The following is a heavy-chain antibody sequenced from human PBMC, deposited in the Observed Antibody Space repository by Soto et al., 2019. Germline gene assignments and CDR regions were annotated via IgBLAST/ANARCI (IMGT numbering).Heavy chain of an antibody. CDR2: INPSGGTT. V-gene: IGHV1-46*01. CDR3: AREPYRGCYRFDD. CDR1: GYTFTSYY. J-gene: IGHJ4*02. Sequence: QVQLVQSGAEVKKPGASVKVSCKASGYTFTSYYMHWVRQAPGQGLEWMGTINPSGGTTSYAQRFQGRVTMTRDTSTSTVYMELSSLRSEDTAVYYCAREPYRGCYRFDDWGQGTLVTVSS. D-gene: IGHD1-26*01.